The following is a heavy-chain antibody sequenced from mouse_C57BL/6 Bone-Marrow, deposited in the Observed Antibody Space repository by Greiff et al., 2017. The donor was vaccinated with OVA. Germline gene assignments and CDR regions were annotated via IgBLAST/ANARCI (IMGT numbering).Heavy chain of an antibody. V-gene: IGHV14-3*01. CDR1: GFNIKNTY. J-gene: IGHJ2*01. Sequence: VQLQQSVAELVRPGASVKLSCTASGFNIKNTYMHWVKQRPEQGLEWIGRIDPANGNTKYAPTFQGQVPITTDTSSNTPYLQLSSLTSEDTAIYFSATLTGRYYIDYWGQGTTLTVSS. CDR3: ATLTGRYYIDY. D-gene: IGHD4-1*01. CDR2: IDPANGNT.